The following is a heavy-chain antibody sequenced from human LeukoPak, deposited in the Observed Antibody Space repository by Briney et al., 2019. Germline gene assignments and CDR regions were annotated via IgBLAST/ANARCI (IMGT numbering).Heavy chain of an antibody. Sequence: PGGSLRLSCAASGFTFSTYWMTWVRQAPGNGLEWVANIKEDGSREYYVDSVKGRFTISRDNAKNSLYLQMDSLTAEDTAVYYCARDSPGYGAYVSWGQGTLVSVSS. J-gene: IGHJ1*01. CDR1: GFTFSTYW. CDR3: ARDSPGYGAYVS. CDR2: IKEDGSRE. V-gene: IGHV3-7*01. D-gene: IGHD5-12*01.